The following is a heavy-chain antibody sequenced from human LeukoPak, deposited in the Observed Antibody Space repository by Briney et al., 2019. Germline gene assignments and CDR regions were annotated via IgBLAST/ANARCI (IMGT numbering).Heavy chain of an antibody. V-gene: IGHV4-30-2*01. CDR3: ARDFPLETYGSGSYHSDAFDI. Sequence: SETLSLTCTVSGGSISSGGYYWSWIRQPPGKGLEWIGYIYHSGSTYYNPSLKSRVTISVDRSKNQFSLKLSSVTAADTAVYYCARDFPLETYGSGSYHSDAFDIWGQGTMVTVSS. CDR2: IYHSGST. CDR1: GGSISSGGYY. J-gene: IGHJ3*02. D-gene: IGHD3-10*01.